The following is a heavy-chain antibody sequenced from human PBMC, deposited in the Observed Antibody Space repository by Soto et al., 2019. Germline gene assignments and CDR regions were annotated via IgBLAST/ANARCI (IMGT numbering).Heavy chain of an antibody. CDR2: LSFDGSNK. V-gene: IGHV3-30*18. D-gene: IGHD1-1*01. Sequence: QVQLVESGGGVVQPGRSLRLSCAASGFTFSSFGMHWVRQAPGKGLEWVAVLSFDGSNKYYADSVKGRFTISRDNSKNTLSLQMNSLKAEDTAVYYCAKDTSKYSNNWPAYYGLDVWGQGTTVTVSS. CDR1: GFTFSSFG. J-gene: IGHJ6*02. CDR3: AKDTSKYSNNWPAYYGLDV.